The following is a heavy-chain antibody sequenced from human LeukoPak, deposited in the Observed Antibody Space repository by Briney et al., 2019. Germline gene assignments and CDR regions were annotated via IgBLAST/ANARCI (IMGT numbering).Heavy chain of an antibody. Sequence: PGGSLRLSCAASGFTFSSYWMSWGRQAPGRGLEWVANIKQDGSEKYYVDSVKGRFTISRDNSKNSLYLQMNSLRAEDTAVYYCARLTIVVVPAAMRRHYYYCMDVWGKGTTVTVSS. V-gene: IGHV3-7*01. D-gene: IGHD2-2*01. CDR1: GFTFSSYW. J-gene: IGHJ6*03. CDR2: IKQDGSEK. CDR3: ARLTIVVVPAAMRRHYYYCMDV.